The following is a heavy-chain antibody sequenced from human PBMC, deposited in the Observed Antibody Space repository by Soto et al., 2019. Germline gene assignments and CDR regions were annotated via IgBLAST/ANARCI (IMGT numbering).Heavy chain of an antibody. CDR3: GKDPNGDYVGAFDI. CDR1: GFTFGTYA. CDR2: ISASGGTT. J-gene: IGHJ3*02. V-gene: IGHV3-23*01. Sequence: EVQMLESGGTLVQPGGSLRLSCAASGFTFGTYAMSWVRQAPGKGLEWVSGISASGGTTYYADSVKGRFTISRDNSKNTLDLQMNSLRAEDTALYYCGKDPNGDYVGAFDIWGQGTMVTVSS. D-gene: IGHD4-17*01.